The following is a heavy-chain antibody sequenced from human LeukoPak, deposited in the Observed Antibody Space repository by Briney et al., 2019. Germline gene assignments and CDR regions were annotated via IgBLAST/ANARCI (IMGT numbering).Heavy chain of an antibody. D-gene: IGHD6-13*01. CDR2: IYYSGTT. CDR3: ARSITGGGSSAYY. J-gene: IGHJ4*02. CDR1: GGSISSYY. Sequence: SETLSLTCTVSGGSISSYYWTWIRQPPGKGLEWIGYIYYSGTTNYNPSLKSRVTISIDTSKNQFSLKLSSVTAADTAVYYCARSITGGGSSAYYWGQGTPVTVSS. V-gene: IGHV4-59*01.